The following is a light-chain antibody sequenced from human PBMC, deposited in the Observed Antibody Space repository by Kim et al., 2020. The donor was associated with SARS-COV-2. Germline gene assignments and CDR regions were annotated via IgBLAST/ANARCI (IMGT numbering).Light chain of an antibody. CDR1: QSVSSN. Sequence: SVSPGERVTLSCRASQSVSSNLAWYQQKPGQAPRLLIYAATTRPAGIPARFSGSGSGTEFTLAISSLQSEDFAVYFCQQYNNWPYTFGQGTKLEIK. CDR3: QQYNNWPYT. V-gene: IGKV3-15*01. J-gene: IGKJ2*01. CDR2: AAT.